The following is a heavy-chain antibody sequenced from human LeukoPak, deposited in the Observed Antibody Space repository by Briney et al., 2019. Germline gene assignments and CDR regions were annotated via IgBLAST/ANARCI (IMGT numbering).Heavy chain of an antibody. J-gene: IGHJ4*02. D-gene: IGHD1-26*01. CDR1: GFTFSNYG. CDR2: ITASGTAM. CDR3: ASSGSYRFDY. V-gene: IGHV3-48*02. Sequence: GGSLRLSCAASGFTFSNYGMSWVRQAPGKGLEWVSHITASGTAMFYADSVKGRFTISRDNAKNSLYLQMNSLRDEDTAVYYCASSGSYRFDYWGQGTLVTVSS.